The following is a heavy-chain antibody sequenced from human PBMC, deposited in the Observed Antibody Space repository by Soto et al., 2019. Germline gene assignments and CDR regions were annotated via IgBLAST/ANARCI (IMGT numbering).Heavy chain of an antibody. CDR2: IYYSGST. V-gene: IGHV4-59*01. Sequence: SETLSLTCTVSGGSISSYYWSWIRQPPGKGLEWIGYIYYSGSTNYNPSLKSRVTISVDTSKNQSSLKLSSVTAADTAVYYCARVTVTQDFDYWGQGTLVTVSS. CDR1: GGSISSYY. J-gene: IGHJ4*02. CDR3: ARVTVTQDFDY. D-gene: IGHD2-21*02.